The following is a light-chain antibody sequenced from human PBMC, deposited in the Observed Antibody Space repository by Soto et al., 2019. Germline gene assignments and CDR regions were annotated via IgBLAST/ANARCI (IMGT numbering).Light chain of an antibody. CDR1: SSDVGDYDY. Sequence: QSVLTQPASVSGSPGQSITVSCTGTSSDVGDYDYVSWYQQHPGKAPKLMIYDVSNRPSGVSDRLSGSKSGNTASLTISGLQAEDEADYYCSSYTSSSTLVFGTGTKVTVL. J-gene: IGLJ1*01. CDR3: SSYTSSSTLV. V-gene: IGLV2-14*01. CDR2: DVS.